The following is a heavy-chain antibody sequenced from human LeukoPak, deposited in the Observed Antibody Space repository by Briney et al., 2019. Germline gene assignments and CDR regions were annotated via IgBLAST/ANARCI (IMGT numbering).Heavy chain of an antibody. CDR1: GGSIRGSY. J-gene: IGHJ5*02. CDR3: ARTSSSSWFDP. Sequence: SETLSLTCTVSGGSIRGSYWSWIRQPPGKGLEWIGYIYYSGSTDYNPSLKSRVTISVDTSKNQFSLKLNSMTAADTAVYYCARTSSSSWFDPWGQGTLVTVSS. V-gene: IGHV4-59*01. CDR2: IYYSGST. D-gene: IGHD2-2*01.